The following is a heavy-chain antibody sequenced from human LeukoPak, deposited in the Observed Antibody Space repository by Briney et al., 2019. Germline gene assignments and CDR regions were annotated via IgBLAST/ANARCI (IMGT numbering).Heavy chain of an antibody. V-gene: IGHV4-59*08. D-gene: IGHD6-19*01. CDR2: IYYNGKT. CDR3: ARGGWSVDY. J-gene: IGHJ4*02. Sequence: PSETLSLTCTVSGDSMSSYYWSWIRQPPGKGLEWIGYIYYNGKTNYSPSLNSRVTISVDTSRNQFSLKLNSVTAADTAVYYCARGGWSVDYWGQGTLVTVSS. CDR1: GDSMSSYY.